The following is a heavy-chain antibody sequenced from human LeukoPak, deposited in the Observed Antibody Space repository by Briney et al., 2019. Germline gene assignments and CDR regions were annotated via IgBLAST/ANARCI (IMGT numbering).Heavy chain of an antibody. CDR3: ARGGFDAFDI. Sequence: PGGSLRLSCAASGFTFSTNAMTWVRQAPGKGLEWVSTISGSVSSTYYADSVKGRFTISRDNAKNSLHLQMNSLRDEDTAVYYCARGGFDAFDIWGQGTMVTVSS. D-gene: IGHD3-16*01. V-gene: IGHV3-23*01. CDR1: GFTFSTNA. CDR2: ISGSVSST. J-gene: IGHJ3*02.